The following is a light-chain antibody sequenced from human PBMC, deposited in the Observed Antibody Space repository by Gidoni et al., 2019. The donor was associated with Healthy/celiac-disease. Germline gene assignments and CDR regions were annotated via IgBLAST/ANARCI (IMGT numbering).Light chain of an antibody. Sequence: NFMLTQTHSVSESPGKTVTITCTRSSGSIASNYVQWYQQRPGSAPTTVIYEDNQRPSGVPGRFSGASDSSSNSASLTISRLKTEDEADYYCQSYDSSIWVFGGGTKLTVL. V-gene: IGLV6-57*04. CDR2: EDN. J-gene: IGLJ3*02. CDR1: SGSIASNY. CDR3: QSYDSSIWV.